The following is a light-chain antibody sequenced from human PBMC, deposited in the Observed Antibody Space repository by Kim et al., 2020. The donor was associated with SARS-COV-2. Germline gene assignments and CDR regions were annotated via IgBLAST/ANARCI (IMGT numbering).Light chain of an antibody. J-gene: IGLJ2*01. CDR2: GKN. V-gene: IGLV3-19*01. CDR1: SLRTYY. CDR3: NSRRDSSDDQVL. Sequence: SSELTQDPAVSVAWGQTVRITCQGDSLRTYYASWYQQKPGQATLLLISGKNIRTSGIPDRFSGSSSGSTASLTITAAQAEEDADDYCNSRRDSSDDQVLFGGGTKLTVL.